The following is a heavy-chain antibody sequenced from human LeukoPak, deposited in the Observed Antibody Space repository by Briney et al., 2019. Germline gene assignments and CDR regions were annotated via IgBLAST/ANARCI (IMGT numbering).Heavy chain of an antibody. D-gene: IGHD3-3*01. CDR3: ARRFDFWRGYSRPHYFDY. V-gene: IGHV3-23*01. J-gene: IGHJ4*02. Sequence: GGSLRLSCAASGFTFSSHAMSWVRQAPGEGLEWVSAISGIGGTTYYADSVRGRFTVFRDNSKNTLYLQMNSLRAEDTAVYFCARRFDFWRGYSRPHYFDYWGQGTLVTVSP. CDR1: GFTFSSHA. CDR2: ISGIGGTT.